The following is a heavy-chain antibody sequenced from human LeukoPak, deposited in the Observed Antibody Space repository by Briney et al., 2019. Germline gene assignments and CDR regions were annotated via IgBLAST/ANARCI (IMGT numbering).Heavy chain of an antibody. CDR1: GYTFTSYY. CDR3: ARDSDDSSGYYSGAFDF. D-gene: IGHD3-22*01. Sequence: ASVKVSCKASGYTFTSYYMHWVRQAPGQGLEWMGIINPSGGSTSYAQKFQGRVTMTRDTSTSTVYMEPSSLRSEDAAVYYCARDSDDSSGYYSGAFDFWGQGTLVTVSS. V-gene: IGHV1-46*01. CDR2: INPSGGST. J-gene: IGHJ4*02.